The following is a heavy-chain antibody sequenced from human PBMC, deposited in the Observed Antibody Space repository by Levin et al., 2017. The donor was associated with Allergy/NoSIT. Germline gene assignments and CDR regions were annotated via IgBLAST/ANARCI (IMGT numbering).Heavy chain of an antibody. J-gene: IGHJ6*03. D-gene: IGHD2-15*01. CDR2: ISYDGSNK. CDR1: GFTFSSYA. Sequence: GESLKISCAASGFTFSSYAMHWVRQAPGKGLEWVAVISYDGSNKYYADSVKGRFTISRDNSKNTLYLQMNSLRAEDTAVYYCARVRGCSGGSCYFVRYYYYYYMDVWGKGTTVTVSS. CDR3: ARVRGCSGGSCYFVRYYYYYYMDV. V-gene: IGHV3-30-3*01.